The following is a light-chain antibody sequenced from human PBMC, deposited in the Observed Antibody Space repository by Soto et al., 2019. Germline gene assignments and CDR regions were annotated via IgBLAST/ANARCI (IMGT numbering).Light chain of an antibody. J-gene: IGKJ4*01. V-gene: IGKV3-11*01. CDR2: DAS. CDR1: QSVSNY. Sequence: EIVLKQSPATLSLSPGERATLSSRASQSVSNYLAWYQQKPGQAPRLFIYDASNRATGIPARFSGSGSGTDFTLTISSLEPEDFAVYYCRQRSKWPLTFGGGTRVDIK. CDR3: RQRSKWPLT.